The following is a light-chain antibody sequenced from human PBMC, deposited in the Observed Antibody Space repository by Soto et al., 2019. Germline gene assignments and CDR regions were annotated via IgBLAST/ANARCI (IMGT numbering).Light chain of an antibody. CDR3: QQNYSIPLT. Sequence: IQMTQSPSSLSASVGDRVTITCRASQGVRDDLAWYQQKPGKAPKLLIYDASSLQSGVPSRFSGNASGTDFTLTITSLQPEDFGTYHCQQNYSIPLTFGQGTKVDIK. CDR2: DAS. V-gene: IGKV1-39*01. J-gene: IGKJ1*01. CDR1: QGVRDD.